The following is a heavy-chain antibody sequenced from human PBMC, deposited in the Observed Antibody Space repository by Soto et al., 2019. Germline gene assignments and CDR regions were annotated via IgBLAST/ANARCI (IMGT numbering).Heavy chain of an antibody. D-gene: IGHD6-19*01. CDR3: ARDFVAGSTWFDP. V-gene: IGHV4-59*01. CDR2: IYYRGTT. CDR1: GGFINSYY. J-gene: IGHJ5*02. Sequence: SETLSLTCTVSGGFINSYYWSWIRQSPGKGLEWIGYIYYRGTTRYNPSLKSRVTLSVDASENQFSLKLRSVTAADTAVYYCARDFVAGSTWFDPWGQGILVTVSS.